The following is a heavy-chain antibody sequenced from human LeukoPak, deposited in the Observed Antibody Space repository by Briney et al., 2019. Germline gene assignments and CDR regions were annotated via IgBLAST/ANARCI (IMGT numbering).Heavy chain of an antibody. V-gene: IGHV3-30*18. D-gene: IGHD5-18*01. CDR3: AKSDTAMVNGYFDY. CDR2: ISYDGSNK. Sequence: PGGSLRLSCAASGFTFSSYGMHWVRQAPGKGLEWVAVISYDGSNKYYADSVKGRFTISRDNSKNTLYLQMNSLRAEDTAVYCCAKSDTAMVNGYFDYWGQGTLVTVSS. CDR1: GFTFSSYG. J-gene: IGHJ4*02.